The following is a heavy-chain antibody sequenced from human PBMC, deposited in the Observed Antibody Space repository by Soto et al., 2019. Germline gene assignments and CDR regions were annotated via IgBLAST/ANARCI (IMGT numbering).Heavy chain of an antibody. D-gene: IGHD5-12*01. CDR2: IIPIFGTA. CDR3: ARTTMGDSGYVYYYYYGMDV. CDR1: GGTFSSYA. Sequence: QVQLVQSGAEVKKPGSSVKVSCKASGGTFSSYAISWVRQAPGQGLEWMGGIIPIFGTANYAQKFQGRVTITADESTSTAYMELISLRSEDTAVNYCARTTMGDSGYVYYYYYGMDVCGQETTVTVSS. J-gene: IGHJ6*02. V-gene: IGHV1-69*01.